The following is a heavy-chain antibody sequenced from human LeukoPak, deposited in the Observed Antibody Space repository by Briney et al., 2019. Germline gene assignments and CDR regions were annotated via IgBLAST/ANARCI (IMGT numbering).Heavy chain of an antibody. CDR1: GGTFSSYA. CDR2: IIPIFGTA. D-gene: IGHD6-13*01. Sequence: SVKVSCKASGGTFSSYAIRWVRQAPGQGLEWMGGIIPIFGTANYAQKFQGRVTITADKSTSTAYMELSSLRSEDTAVYYCARGIAAAAGTYYYGMDVWGKGTTVTVSS. J-gene: IGHJ6*04. CDR3: ARGIAAAAGTYYYGMDV. V-gene: IGHV1-69*06.